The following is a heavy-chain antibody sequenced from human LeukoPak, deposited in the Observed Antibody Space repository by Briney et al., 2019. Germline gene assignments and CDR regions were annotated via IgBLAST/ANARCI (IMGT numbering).Heavy chain of an antibody. CDR1: GGSFSGHY. V-gene: IGHV4-34*01. D-gene: IGHD1-14*01. CDR2: INHSGST. CDR3: VRHSSGPRGIDY. Sequence: SETLSLTCAVYGGSFSGHYWSWIRQPPGKGLEWIGEINHSGSTNYNPSLKSRVTISVDTSKNQFSLKLSSVTAADTAVYYCVRHSSGPRGIDYWGQGSPVTVSS. J-gene: IGHJ4*02.